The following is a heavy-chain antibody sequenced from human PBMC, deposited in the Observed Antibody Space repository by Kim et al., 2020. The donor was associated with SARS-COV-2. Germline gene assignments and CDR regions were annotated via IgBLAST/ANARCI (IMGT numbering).Heavy chain of an antibody. CDR1: GGSISSSNW. Sequence: SETLSLTCAVSGGSISSSNWWSWVRQPPGKGLEWIGEIYHSGSTNYNPSLKSRVTISVDKSKNQFSLKLSSVTAADTAVYYCARDRGHYDILTGYYKVDYYYGMDVWGQGTTVTVSS. CDR2: IYHSGST. J-gene: IGHJ6*02. V-gene: IGHV4-4*02. CDR3: ARDRGHYDILTGYYKVDYYYGMDV. D-gene: IGHD3-9*01.